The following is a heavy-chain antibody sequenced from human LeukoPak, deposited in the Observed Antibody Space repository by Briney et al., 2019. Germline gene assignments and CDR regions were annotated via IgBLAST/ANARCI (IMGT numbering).Heavy chain of an antibody. CDR1: GGTFSSYA. D-gene: IGHD6-6*01. J-gene: IGHJ3*02. CDR3: ARIEYSSSSDAFDI. V-gene: IGHV1-69*05. Sequence: ASVKVSCKASGGTFSSYAISRVRQAPGEGLEWMGRIIPIFGTANYAQKFQGRVTITTDESTSTAYMELSSLRYEDTAVYFCARIEYSSSSDAFDIWGQGTMVTVSS. CDR2: IIPIFGTA.